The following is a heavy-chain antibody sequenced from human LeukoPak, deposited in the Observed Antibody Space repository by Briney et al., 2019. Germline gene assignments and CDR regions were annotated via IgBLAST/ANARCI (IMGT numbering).Heavy chain of an antibody. CDR2: INPSGGRT. V-gene: IGHV1-46*01. J-gene: IGHJ6*03. CDR1: GYTFTGYY. CDR3: ARTRFPYYRLSVADYYHMDV. D-gene: IGHD3-10*01. Sequence: GASVKVSCKTSGYTFTGYYMHWVRQAPGQGLEWMGIINPSGGRTSYAQKFQGRVTMTRDMSTSTVYMELSSLRSEDTAVYYCARTRFPYYRLSVADYYHMDVWGKGTTVTVSS.